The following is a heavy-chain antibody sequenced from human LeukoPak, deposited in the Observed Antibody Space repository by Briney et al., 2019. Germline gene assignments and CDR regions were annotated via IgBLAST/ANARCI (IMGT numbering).Heavy chain of an antibody. CDR3: ARRLTADWYFDL. Sequence: SETLSLTCTVSGASITSYYWSWIRQPPGKGLEWIGYIYYSGSTKNNPSLKSRVTISVDTSKNQFSLKLSSVTAADTAVCYCARRLTADWYFDLWGRGTLVTVSS. V-gene: IGHV4-59*08. CDR1: GASITSYY. J-gene: IGHJ2*01. D-gene: IGHD2-21*02. CDR2: IYYSGST.